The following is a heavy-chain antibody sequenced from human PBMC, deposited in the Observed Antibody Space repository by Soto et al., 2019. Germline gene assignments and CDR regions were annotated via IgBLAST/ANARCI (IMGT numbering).Heavy chain of an antibody. Sequence: GASVKVSCKASGYTFTSLDINWVRQATGQGLEWMGWMSPNSGNTGYAEKFQGRVTMTRDTSISTAYMELSSLRSEDTAVYYCARGVSAGVDYWGQGTRVTVSS. CDR1: GYTFTSLD. CDR3: ARGVSAGVDY. V-gene: IGHV1-8*01. CDR2: MSPNSGNT. D-gene: IGHD1-26*01. J-gene: IGHJ4*02.